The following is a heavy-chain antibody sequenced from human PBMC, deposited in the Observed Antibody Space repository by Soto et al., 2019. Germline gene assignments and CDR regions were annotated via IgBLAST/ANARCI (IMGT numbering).Heavy chain of an antibody. Sequence: EVQLLESGGGLVQPGGSLRLSCVGSGIEFSNYAMSWVRQAPGKGLEWVSIVSASGRSRYLADSVKGRFTISRDNSKNTLYLHMTNLRAEDTAVYYCAKDGNWLDVYYDVWGQGTPVTVSS. J-gene: IGHJ4*02. V-gene: IGHV3-23*01. CDR1: GIEFSNYA. D-gene: IGHD3-16*01. CDR2: VSASGRSR. CDR3: AKDGNWLDVYYDV.